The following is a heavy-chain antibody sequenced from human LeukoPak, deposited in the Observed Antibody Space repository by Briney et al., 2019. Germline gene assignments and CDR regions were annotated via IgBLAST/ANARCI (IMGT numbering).Heavy chain of an antibody. D-gene: IGHD2-15*01. J-gene: IGHJ5*02. CDR3: ARDPSCSGGSCYSEGINWFDP. CDR1: GFTLSSYA. CDR2: IYIGGRT. V-gene: IGHV3-66*01. Sequence: GGSLRLSCAASGFTLSSYAMSWVRQAPGKGLEWVSVIYIGGRTNYADSVKGRFMMSRDNSKNTVYLQMNSLRGEDTAVYHCARDPSCSGGSCYSEGINWFDPWGQGTLVTVSS.